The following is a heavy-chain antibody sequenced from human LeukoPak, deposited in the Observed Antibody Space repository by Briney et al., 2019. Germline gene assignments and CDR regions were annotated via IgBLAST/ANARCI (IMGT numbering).Heavy chain of an antibody. CDR1: GGSISSSSYY. V-gene: IGHV4-39*01. J-gene: IGHJ4*02. Sequence: PSETLSLTCTVSGGSISSSSYYWGWLRQPPGKGLEWIGNIYYSGSTYYNPSLKSRVTISVDTSKNQFSLKLSSVTAADTAVYYCARLRSLLAYCGGDCYSGVGRGQGTLVTVSS. CDR2: IYYSGST. D-gene: IGHD2-21*02. CDR3: ARLRSLLAYCGGDCYSGVG.